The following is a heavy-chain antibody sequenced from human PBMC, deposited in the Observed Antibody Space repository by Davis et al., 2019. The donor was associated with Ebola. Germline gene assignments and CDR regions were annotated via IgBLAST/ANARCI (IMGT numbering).Heavy chain of an antibody. CDR2: IYYSGSS. CDR3: ARRTRYSSSWYLSGSYYFDY. D-gene: IGHD6-13*01. Sequence: PSETLSLTCTVSGGSISSYYWSWIRQPPGKGLEWIGFIYYSGSSNYNPSLKSRVTISVDTSKNQFSLKLSSVTAADTAVYYCARRTRYSSSWYLSGSYYFDYWGQGTLVTVSS. V-gene: IGHV4-59*12. CDR1: GGSISSYY. J-gene: IGHJ4*02.